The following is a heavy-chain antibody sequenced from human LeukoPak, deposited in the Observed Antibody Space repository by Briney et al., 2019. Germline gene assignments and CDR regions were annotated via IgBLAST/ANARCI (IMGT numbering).Heavy chain of an antibody. CDR2: ISGSGGST. D-gene: IGHD2-21*02. Sequence: GGSLRLSCAASGFTFSSYDMSWVRQAPGKGLEWVSVISGSGGSTYYADSVKGRFTISRDNSKNTLYLQMNSLRAEDTAVYYCARDQTIYCGGDCLFYYYYYMDVWGKGTTVTVSS. V-gene: IGHV3-23*01. J-gene: IGHJ6*03. CDR1: GFTFSSYD. CDR3: ARDQTIYCGGDCLFYYYYYMDV.